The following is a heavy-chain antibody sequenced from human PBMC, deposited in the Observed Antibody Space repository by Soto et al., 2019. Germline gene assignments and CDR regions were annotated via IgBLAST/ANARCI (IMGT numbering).Heavy chain of an antibody. J-gene: IGHJ6*02. CDR1: GGSISSNNW. V-gene: IGHV4-4*02. CDR3: ATASGNSLYGLAV. D-gene: IGHD1-26*01. Sequence: QVQLQESGPGLVKPSETLSLTCGVSGGSISSNNWWSWVRQPPGKGLEWIGEIFHSGNSNYNPSLKSRVTISVDKSKDEFSLKLTSVTAADTAVYYCATASGNSLYGLAVWGQGTTVTVSS. CDR2: IFHSGNS.